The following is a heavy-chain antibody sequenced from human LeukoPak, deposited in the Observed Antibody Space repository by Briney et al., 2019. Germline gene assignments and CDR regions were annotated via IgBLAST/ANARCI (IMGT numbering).Heavy chain of an antibody. CDR1: GFTFSNYA. J-gene: IGHJ6*02. CDR2: ISGSGSST. CDR3: AKYCVSTSCSNRGAYYGMDV. V-gene: IGHV3-23*01. Sequence: GGSLRPSCAASGFTFSNYAMSWVRQAPGKGLEWVSSISGSGSSTYYADSVKGRFTISRDNSKNSLYLQMNSLRAEDTAVYYCAKYCVSTSCSNRGAYYGMDVWGQGTTVTVSS. D-gene: IGHD2-2*01.